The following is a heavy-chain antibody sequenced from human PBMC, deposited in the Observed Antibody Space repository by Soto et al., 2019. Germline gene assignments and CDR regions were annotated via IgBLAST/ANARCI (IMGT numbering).Heavy chain of an antibody. D-gene: IGHD3-10*01. CDR3: AKGQNGFGEYLAFGDGAFDI. V-gene: IGHV3-9*01. J-gene: IGHJ3*02. Sequence: GGSLRLSCAASGFTFDDYAMHWVRQAPGKGLEWVSGISWNSGSIGYADSVKGRFTISRDNAKNSLYLQMNSLRAEDTALYYCAKGQNGFGEYLAFGDGAFDIWGQGTMVTVSS. CDR2: ISWNSGSI. CDR1: GFTFDDYA.